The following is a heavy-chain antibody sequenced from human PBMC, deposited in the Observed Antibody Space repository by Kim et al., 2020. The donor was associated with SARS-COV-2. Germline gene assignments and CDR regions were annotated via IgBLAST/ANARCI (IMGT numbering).Heavy chain of an antibody. Sequence: ASVKVSCKASGYTFTGYYMHWVRQAPGQGLEWMGRINPNSGGTNYAQKFQGRVTMTRDTSISAAYMELSRLRSDDTAVYYCAITPGGSSGYYYYGMDVWGQGTTVTVSS. J-gene: IGHJ6*02. D-gene: IGHD6-25*01. CDR2: INPNSGGT. CDR1: GYTFTGYY. CDR3: AITPGGSSGYYYYGMDV. V-gene: IGHV1-2*06.